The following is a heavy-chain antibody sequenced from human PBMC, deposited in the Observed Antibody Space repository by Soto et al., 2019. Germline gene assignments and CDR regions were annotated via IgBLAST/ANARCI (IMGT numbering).Heavy chain of an antibody. CDR1: GGSLSSGPYS. CDR3: ARLGGYCSSTSCYGYYGMDV. V-gene: IGHV4-39*01. D-gene: IGHD2-2*01. J-gene: IGHJ6*02. CDR2: FYYSGST. Sequence: SETLSLTCSVSGGSLSSGPYSWGWIRQPPGKGLEWIGTFYYSGSTHYNPSLASRVTISVDTSKNQFSLKVTSVTAADTAMFYCARLGGYCSSTSCYGYYGMDVWGQGTTVTVSS.